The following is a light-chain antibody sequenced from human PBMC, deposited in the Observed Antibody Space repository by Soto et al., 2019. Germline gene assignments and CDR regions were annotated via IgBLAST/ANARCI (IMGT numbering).Light chain of an antibody. CDR2: LAS. Sequence: IVMAQSPDTLSVSLGARVTISCESSQSVLYSSNNRNYLGWFQQKPGQPPNLLIYLASTRKSGVPDRFSGSGSGTDFTLTISTLQAEDVAFYYCQQYYNTPLTFGRGTKVDIK. J-gene: IGKJ4*01. CDR3: QQYYNTPLT. V-gene: IGKV4-1*01. CDR1: QSVLYSSNNRNY.